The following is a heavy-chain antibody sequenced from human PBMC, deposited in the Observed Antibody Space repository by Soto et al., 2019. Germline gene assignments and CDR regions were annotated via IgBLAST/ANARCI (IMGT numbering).Heavy chain of an antibody. Sequence: GGSLRLSCAASGFTFSMSAMTWVRQAPGKGLEWVSTTGLNGRTTYYADSVKGRFTVSRDNSKNTLDLHMSSLRAEDTAVYYCTRDASRDSSARGWFDPWGPGTLVTVSS. V-gene: IGHV3-23*01. D-gene: IGHD6-13*01. CDR3: TRDASRDSSARGWFDP. CDR1: GFTFSMSA. J-gene: IGHJ5*02. CDR2: TGLNGRTT.